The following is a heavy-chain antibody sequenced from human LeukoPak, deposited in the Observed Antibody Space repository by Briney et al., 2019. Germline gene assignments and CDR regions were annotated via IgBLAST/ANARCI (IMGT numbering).Heavy chain of an antibody. V-gene: IGHV3-23*05. CDR1: GFTLTSYA. J-gene: IGHJ4*02. D-gene: IGHD2-15*01. CDR3: AKAWYCTSASCYSGFHFDH. CDR2: ISSGGST. Sequence: TGGSLRLSCATSGFTLTSYAMSWVRQAPGMGLEWVSVISSGGSTYYIDSVKGRFTISRDNSKSTLYLQMNSLRADDTAVYYRAKAWYCTSASCYSGFHFDHWGQGTLVSVSS.